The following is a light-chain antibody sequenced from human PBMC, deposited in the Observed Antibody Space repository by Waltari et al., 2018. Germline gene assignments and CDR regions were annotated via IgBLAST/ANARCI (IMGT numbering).Light chain of an antibody. CDR3: SAWDGSLNTWL. CDR1: TKNVGDEG. V-gene: IGLV10-54*04. Sequence: QAGLTQPPSVSTGLRQTPTLTCTGNTKNVGDEGASWLQQHQGHPPKVLTYRNTHRPSGISEKFSAARAGNTAYLTISGLQPEDEADDYCSAWDGSLNTWLFGGGTKRIVL. J-gene: IGLJ3*02. CDR2: RNT.